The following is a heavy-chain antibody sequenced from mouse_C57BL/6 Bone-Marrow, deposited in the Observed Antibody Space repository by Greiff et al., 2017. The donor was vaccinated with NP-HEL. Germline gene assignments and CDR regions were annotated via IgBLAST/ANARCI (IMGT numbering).Heavy chain of an antibody. Sequence: QVQLKQPGAELVKPGASVKVSCKASGYTFTSYWMHWVKQRPGQGLEWIGRIHPSDSDTNYNQKFKGKATLTVDKSSSTAYMQLSSLTSEDSAVYYCANDGYLSWFAYWGQGTLVTVSA. J-gene: IGHJ3*01. V-gene: IGHV1-74*01. CDR1: GYTFTSYW. CDR3: ANDGYLSWFAY. CDR2: IHPSDSDT. D-gene: IGHD2-3*01.